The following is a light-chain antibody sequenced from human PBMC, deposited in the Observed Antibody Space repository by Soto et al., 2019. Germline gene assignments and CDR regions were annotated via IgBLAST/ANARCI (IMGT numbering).Light chain of an antibody. CDR1: QSVRSNY. J-gene: IGKJ4*01. Sequence: EIVLTQSPDTLSLSPGERATLSCRASQSVRSNYLAWYQQKPGQAPRFLIYDASSRATGIPDRFSGSGSGTDLPLTISRLEPEDFAVYYCQQYGSTPLTFGGGTKVEIK. CDR2: DAS. V-gene: IGKV3-20*01. CDR3: QQYGSTPLT.